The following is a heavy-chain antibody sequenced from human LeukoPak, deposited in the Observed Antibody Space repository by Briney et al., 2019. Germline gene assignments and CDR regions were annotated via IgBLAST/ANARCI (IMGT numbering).Heavy chain of an antibody. J-gene: IGHJ4*02. V-gene: IGHV3-9*01. D-gene: IGHD5-18*01. CDR2: ISWNSGDT. CDR3: AKLYGYSYGYVDF. CDR1: GFTFDDFA. Sequence: GRSLRLSCAASGFTFDDFALHWVRQAPGKGLEWVSGISWNSGDTGYADSVKGRFTISRDNAKNSLYLQMNSLRAEDTALYYCAKLYGYSYGYVDFWGQGTLVTVSS.